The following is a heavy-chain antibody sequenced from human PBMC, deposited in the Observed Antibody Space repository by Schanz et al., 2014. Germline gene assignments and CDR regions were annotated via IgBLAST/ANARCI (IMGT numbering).Heavy chain of an antibody. V-gene: IGHV3-23*01. CDR2: ISGGGGTT. D-gene: IGHD3-10*01. CDR3: AKGRFGELSAFDI. Sequence: EVQLLESGGGLVQPGGSLRLSCAASGFTFSDYAMCWVRQAPGKGLEWVSAISGGGGTTYYTDSVKGRFTISRDNSKNTLYLQMNSLRAEDTAVYYCAKGRFGELSAFDIWGQGTMVTVSP. CDR1: GFTFSDYA. J-gene: IGHJ3*02.